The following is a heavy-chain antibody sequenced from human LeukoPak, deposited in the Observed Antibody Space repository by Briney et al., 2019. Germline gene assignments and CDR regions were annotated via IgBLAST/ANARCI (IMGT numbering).Heavy chain of an antibody. D-gene: IGHD1-26*01. J-gene: IGHJ5*02. CDR3: AKGSGTTYRYNWLDP. CDR1: GFTFSTYA. Sequence: PGGSLRLSCAASGFTFSTYAMTWVRQAPGKGLEWVSAISASGDSTHYADSVKGRFTISRDNSKNTLYLQMKSLRAEDTALYYCAKGSGTTYRYNWLDPWGQGALVTVSS. CDR2: ISASGDST. V-gene: IGHV3-23*01.